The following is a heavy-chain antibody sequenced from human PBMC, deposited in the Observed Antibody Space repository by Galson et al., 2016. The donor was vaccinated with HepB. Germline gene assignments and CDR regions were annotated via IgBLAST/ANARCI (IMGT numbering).Heavy chain of an antibody. CDR2: ISSSGGYA. CDR3: ARGGPFVVLEPAASPGTQETRGIRGWFDP. CDR1: GFTFSDYY. Sequence: SLRLSCAASGFTFSDYYMSWIRQAPGKGLEWLSYISSSGGYANYADSVKGRFTISRDNAKKSLYLQMDSLGVEDTAVYYCARGGPFVVLEPAASPGTQETRGIRGWFDPWGQGTLVSVSS. D-gene: IGHD2-2*01. J-gene: IGHJ5*02. V-gene: IGHV3-11*06.